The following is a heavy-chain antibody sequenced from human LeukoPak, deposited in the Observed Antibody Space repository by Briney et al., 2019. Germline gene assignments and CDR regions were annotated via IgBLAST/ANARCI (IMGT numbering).Heavy chain of an antibody. D-gene: IGHD2-15*01. J-gene: IGHJ6*02. CDR1: GFTFSSYG. CDR3: AKEGVVVAATIHYYGMDV. Sequence: GGSLRLSCAASGFTFSSYGMHWVRQAPGKGLEWVAVISYDGSNKYYADSVKGRFTISRDNSKNMLYLQMNSLRAEDTAVYYCAKEGVVVAATIHYYGMDVWGQGTTVTVSS. CDR2: ISYDGSNK. V-gene: IGHV3-30*18.